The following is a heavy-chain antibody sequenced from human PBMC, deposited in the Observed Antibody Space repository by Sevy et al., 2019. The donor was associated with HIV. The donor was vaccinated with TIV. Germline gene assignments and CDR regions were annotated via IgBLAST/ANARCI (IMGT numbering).Heavy chain of an antibody. CDR3: ARDQKYSDIVVVVARWFDP. J-gene: IGHJ5*02. D-gene: IGHD2-15*01. CDR2: ISAYNGNT. CDR1: GYTFTSYG. Sequence: ASVKVSCKASGYTFTSYGISWVRQAPGQGLEWMGWISAYNGNTNYAQKLQGRVTMTTDTSRSTAYMGLRSLRSDETAVYYCARDQKYSDIVVVVARWFDPWGQGTLVTVSS. V-gene: IGHV1-18*01.